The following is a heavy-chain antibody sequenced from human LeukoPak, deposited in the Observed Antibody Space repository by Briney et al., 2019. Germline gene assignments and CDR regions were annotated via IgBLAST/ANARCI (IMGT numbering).Heavy chain of an antibody. J-gene: IGHJ5*02. CDR1: GGSISSYY. V-gene: IGHV4-59*01. CDR3: AREGPDNWLDP. Sequence: SETLSLTCTVSGGSISSYYWSWIRQPPGKGLEWIGYIYYSESTNYNPSLKRRVTISVDTSKNQFSLKLSSVTAADTAVYYCAREGPDNWLDPWGQGTLVTVSS. CDR2: IYYSEST.